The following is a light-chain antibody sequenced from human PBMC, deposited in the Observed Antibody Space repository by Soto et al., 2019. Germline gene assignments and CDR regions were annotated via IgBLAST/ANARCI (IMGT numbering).Light chain of an antibody. CDR3: QQINSYQFT. Sequence: DIQLTQSPSFLSASVGDRVTITCRASQGISSYLAWYQQKPGKAPKLLIYAASTLQSGVPSRFGGGGSGTEFTLTSSSLQPEDVANYCCQQINSYQFTFGPGTKVDIK. CDR1: QGISSY. V-gene: IGKV1-9*01. CDR2: AAS. J-gene: IGKJ3*01.